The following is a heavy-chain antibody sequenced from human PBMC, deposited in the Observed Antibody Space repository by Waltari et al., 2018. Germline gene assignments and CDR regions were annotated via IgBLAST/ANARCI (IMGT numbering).Heavy chain of an antibody. CDR2: IKQDGSEK. Sequence: EVQLVESGGGLVQPGGSLRLSCAASGYTFSSYWMSWVRQAPGKGLEWVANIKQDGSEKYYVDSVKGRFTISRDNAKNSLYLQMNSLRAEDTAVYYCARALGWLTTRAFGYWGQGTLVTVSS. V-gene: IGHV3-7*01. J-gene: IGHJ4*02. D-gene: IGHD5-12*01. CDR3: ARALGWLTTRAFGY. CDR1: GYTFSSYW.